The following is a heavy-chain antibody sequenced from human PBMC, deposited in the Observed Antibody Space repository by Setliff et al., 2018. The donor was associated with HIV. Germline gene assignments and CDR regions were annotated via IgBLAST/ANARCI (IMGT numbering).Heavy chain of an antibody. D-gene: IGHD3-3*01. V-gene: IGHV1-69*13. CDR3: ARMQAYYNFWRSTYYFDY. J-gene: IGHJ4*02. CDR1: GGSFSSYG. CDR2: IMPIFGTA. Sequence: ASVKVSCKASGGSFSSYGLSWVRQAPGQGLEWMGGIMPIFGTANYAQKFQGRVTIIADASTNTVNMELSSLRSDDTAVYFCARMQAYYNFWRSTYYFDYWGQGTPVTVSS.